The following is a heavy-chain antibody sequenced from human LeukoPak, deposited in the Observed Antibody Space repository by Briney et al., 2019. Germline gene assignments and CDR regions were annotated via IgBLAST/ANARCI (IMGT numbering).Heavy chain of an antibody. CDR2: IYYSGST. V-gene: IGHV4-39*01. Sequence: SETLSPTCTVSGGSISSSSYYWGWIRQPPGKGLEWIGSIYYSGSTYYNPSLKSRVTISVDTSKNQFSLKLSSVTAADTAVYYCASLLWGYADYWGQGTLVTVSS. CDR3: ASLLWGYADY. D-gene: IGHD2-8*01. J-gene: IGHJ4*02. CDR1: GGSISSSSYY.